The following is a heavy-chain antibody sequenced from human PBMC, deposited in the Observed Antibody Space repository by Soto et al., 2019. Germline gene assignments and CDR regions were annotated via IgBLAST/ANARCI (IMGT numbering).Heavy chain of an antibody. CDR2: ICASGSN. CDR3: AKGAGPPWFDP. CDR1: GDSVASYY. J-gene: IGHJ5*02. V-gene: IGHV4-4*07. Sequence: QVQLQESGPGLVKPSETLSLTCTVSGDSVASYYWSWIRQPAGQGLQWIGRICASGSNNCGAGRGATTYSPSLKSRVTMSVDTSKNQFSLKSSSVTAADTAIYYCAKGAGPPWFDPWGQGTLVTVSS.